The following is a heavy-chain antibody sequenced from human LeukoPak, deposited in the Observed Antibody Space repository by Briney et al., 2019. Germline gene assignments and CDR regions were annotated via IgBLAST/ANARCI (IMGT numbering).Heavy chain of an antibody. D-gene: IGHD2-15*01. CDR2: SSYNENEE. CDR1: GFTLSHYG. Sequence: GGSLRLSCTASGFTLSHYGLHWVRQAPGKGLEWVAVSSYNENEEYYAESVKGRFTISRDNSKNTVYLEMNSLRAEDTAVYYCAKDLMKTGYWSGASCYGRTDWGQGTLVTVSS. CDR3: AKDLMKTGYWSGASCYGRTD. J-gene: IGHJ4*02. V-gene: IGHV3-30*18.